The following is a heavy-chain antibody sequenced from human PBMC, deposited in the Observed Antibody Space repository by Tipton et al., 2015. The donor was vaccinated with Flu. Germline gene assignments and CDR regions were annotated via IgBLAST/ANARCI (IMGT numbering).Heavy chain of an antibody. V-gene: IGHV4-31*03. CDR1: GGSIISGGYY. J-gene: IGHJ4*02. CDR3: ARVPSTVTAQFDY. CDR2: ISYTGTT. D-gene: IGHD4-17*01. Sequence: TLSLTCTVSGGSIISGGYYWGWIRQHPGEGLEWIGYISYTGTTYYNPSLRGRVTISLDTSENQFSLMLKSMTAADTAVYYCARVPSTVTAQFDYWGLGTLVTVSS.